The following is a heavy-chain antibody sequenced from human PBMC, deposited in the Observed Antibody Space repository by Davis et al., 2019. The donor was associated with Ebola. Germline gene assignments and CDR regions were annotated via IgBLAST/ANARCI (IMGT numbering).Heavy chain of an antibody. Sequence: SETLSLTCAVYGGSSSGYYWSWIRQPPGKGLEWIGEINHSGSTNYNPSLKSRVTISVDTSKNQFSLKLSSVTAADTAVYYCARRRRIAVAGTDYWGQGTLVTVSS. CDR1: GGSSSGYY. CDR3: ARRRRIAVAGTDY. J-gene: IGHJ4*02. V-gene: IGHV4-34*01. CDR2: INHSGST. D-gene: IGHD6-19*01.